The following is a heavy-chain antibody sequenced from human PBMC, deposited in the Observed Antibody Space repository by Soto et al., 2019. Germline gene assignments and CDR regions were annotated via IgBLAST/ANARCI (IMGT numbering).Heavy chain of an antibody. J-gene: IGHJ4*02. Sequence: ISWVRQIPGKGLDWMGKIDPTDSYTNYSPSFQGHVTISADKSISTAYLQWSSLKASDTAIYYCARRYSTGSQSPLDYWGQGTLVTVSS. D-gene: IGHD6-19*01. V-gene: IGHV5-10-1*01. CDR3: ARRYSTGSQSPLDY. CDR2: IDPTDSYT.